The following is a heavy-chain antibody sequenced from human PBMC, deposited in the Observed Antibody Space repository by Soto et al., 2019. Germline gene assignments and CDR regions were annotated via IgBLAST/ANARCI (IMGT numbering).Heavy chain of an antibody. J-gene: IGHJ5*01. Sequence: SETLSLTCTVSAGPISGSYWGWIRQSPGRELELVAYIHYTGSASYNPSLKSRVTMSIDTSKTQFSLKVNSVNTADTAVYYCVKVGRIAAPGTWFDPWGQGILVTVSS. CDR2: IHYTGSA. D-gene: IGHD6-13*01. CDR1: AGPISGSY. V-gene: IGHV4-59*12. CDR3: VKVGRIAAPGTWFDP.